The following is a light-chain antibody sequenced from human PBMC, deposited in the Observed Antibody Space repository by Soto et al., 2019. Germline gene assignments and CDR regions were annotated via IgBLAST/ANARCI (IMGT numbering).Light chain of an antibody. CDR3: QQYHSFPLT. V-gene: IGKV4-1*01. Sequence: DIVMTQSPDSLAVSLGERATINCKSSQSVLYSSNNRNHLVWYQRKAGQPPKLLIYWASTRESGVPDRFSGSGSGTDFTLTISSLQAEDVAVYYCQQYHSFPLTFGGGTKVEIK. CDR1: QSVLYSSNNRNH. J-gene: IGKJ4*01. CDR2: WAS.